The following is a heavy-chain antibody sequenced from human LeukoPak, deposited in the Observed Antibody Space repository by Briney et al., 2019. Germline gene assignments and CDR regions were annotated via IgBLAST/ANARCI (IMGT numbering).Heavy chain of an antibody. CDR1: GGSISNYY. CDR2: IFYSGST. V-gene: IGHV4-59*01. J-gene: IGHJ4*02. Sequence: SETLSLTYTVAGGSISNYYLRWVRQPPGKGLEWIGYIFYSGSTNYNPSLKSRVTMSLDTSKSHFSLKLSSVTAADTAVYYCARGASPDFWGQGTLVTVSS. CDR3: ARGASPDF.